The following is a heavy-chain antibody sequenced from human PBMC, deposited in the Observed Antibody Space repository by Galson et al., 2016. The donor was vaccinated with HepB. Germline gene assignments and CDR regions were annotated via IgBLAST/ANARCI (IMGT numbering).Heavy chain of an antibody. CDR2: IWFDGINK. V-gene: IGHV3-33*01. D-gene: IGHD2-15*01. CDR3: ARKIGGHCSGGTCSFDAFDI. J-gene: IGHJ3*02. Sequence: SLRLSCAASGFTFSRYGTHWVRQAPGKGLEWLAVIWFDGINKYYADSVKGRFTISRDGSQTTVYLQMSSLRAEDTAVYYCARKIGGHCSGGTCSFDAFDIWGQGTMVTVSS. CDR1: GFTFSRYG.